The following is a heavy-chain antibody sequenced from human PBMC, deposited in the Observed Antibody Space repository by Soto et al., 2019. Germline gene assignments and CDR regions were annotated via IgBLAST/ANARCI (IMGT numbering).Heavy chain of an antibody. V-gene: IGHV4-30-4*01. CDR3: ARDGGDYDYYYYGMDV. D-gene: IGHD4-17*01. J-gene: IGHJ6*02. Sequence: QVQLQESGPGLVKPSQTLSLTCTVSGGSISSGDYYWSWIRQPPGKGLEWIGYIYYSGSTYYNPSIQSRGTISVDTSKNQFALKLSSVTAADTAVYYCARDGGDYDYYYYGMDVWGQGTTVTVSS. CDR2: IYYSGST. CDR1: GGSISSGDYY.